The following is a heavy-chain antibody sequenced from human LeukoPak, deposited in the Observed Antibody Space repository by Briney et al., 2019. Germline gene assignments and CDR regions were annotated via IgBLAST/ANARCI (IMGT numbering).Heavy chain of an antibody. V-gene: IGHV4-61*01. Sequence: SETLSLTCTVSGGSVSSGSYYWSWIRQPPGKGLEWIGYIYYSGSTNYNPSLKSRVTISVDTSKNQFSLKLSSVTAADTAVYYCATGTEKVRSYYYYYGMDVWGQGTTVTVSS. J-gene: IGHJ6*02. D-gene: IGHD1-14*01. CDR3: ATGTEKVRSYYYYYGMDV. CDR1: GGSVSSGSYY. CDR2: IYYSGST.